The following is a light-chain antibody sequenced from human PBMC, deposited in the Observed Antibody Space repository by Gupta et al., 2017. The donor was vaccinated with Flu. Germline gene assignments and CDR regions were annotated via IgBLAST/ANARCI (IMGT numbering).Light chain of an antibody. CDR1: QSISSW. V-gene: IGKV1-5*03. CDR3: QQYNSYPLT. Sequence: GDRVTITCRAIQSISSWLAWYQQKPGKAPKLLIYKASSLESGVPSRFSGSGSGTEFTLTISSLQPADFATYYCQQYNSYPLTFGGGTKVEIK. CDR2: KAS. J-gene: IGKJ4*02.